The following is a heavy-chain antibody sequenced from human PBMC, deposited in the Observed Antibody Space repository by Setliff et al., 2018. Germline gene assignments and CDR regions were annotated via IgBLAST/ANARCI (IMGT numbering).Heavy chain of an antibody. V-gene: IGHV4-39*07. Sequence: KTSETLSLTCTASGGSISSSSYYWGWIRQPPGKGLEWIGSIYYSGSTYYNPSLKSRVTISVDTSKNQFSLKLSSVTAADTAVYYCAREKGDPNYNFWSGYYLYYYYGMDVWGQGTTVTVSS. CDR3: AREKGDPNYNFWSGYYLYYYYGMDV. CDR1: GGSISSSSYY. J-gene: IGHJ6*02. CDR2: IYYSGST. D-gene: IGHD3-3*01.